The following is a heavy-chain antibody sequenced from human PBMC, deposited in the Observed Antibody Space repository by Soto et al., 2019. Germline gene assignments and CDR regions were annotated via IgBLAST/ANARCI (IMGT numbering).Heavy chain of an antibody. J-gene: IGHJ3*02. V-gene: IGHV4-4*02. CDR2: IYHSGST. CDR1: GDSISSSNW. CDR3: ARETSRGAFVI. D-gene: IGHD2-2*01. Sequence: QVQLQESGPGLVQPSGTLSLTCAVSGDSISSSNWWSWVRQPPGKGLEWIGEIYHSGSTNYNPSLKSRVTTSIDKSKNQFPLRLTSVTAADTAVYYCARETSRGAFVIWGQGTMVTVSS.